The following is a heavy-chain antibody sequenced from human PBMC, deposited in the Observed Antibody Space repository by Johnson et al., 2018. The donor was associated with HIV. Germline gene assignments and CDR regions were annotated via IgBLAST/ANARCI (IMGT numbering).Heavy chain of an antibody. Sequence: VQLVESGGGLVKPGGSPRLSCAASGFTFSSYWMHWVRQVPRKGLVWVSRINSDGSDTIYVDSVKGRFTISRDNAKDTLYLRMNNLRAEDTAMYYCARSASKYDAFDIWGQGTVVTVSS. V-gene: IGHV3-74*02. CDR2: INSDGSDT. CDR1: GFTFSSYW. CDR3: ARSASKYDAFDI. J-gene: IGHJ3*02.